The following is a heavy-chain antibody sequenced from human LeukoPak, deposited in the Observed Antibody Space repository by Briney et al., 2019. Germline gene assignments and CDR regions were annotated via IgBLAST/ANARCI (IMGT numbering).Heavy chain of an antibody. J-gene: IGHJ3*02. CDR1: GFTFSSYW. V-gene: IGHV3-74*01. CDR3: ARVGNSGSYYPAGAFDI. Sequence: LPGGSLRLSCAASGFTFSSYWMHWVRQAPGKGLVWVSRINSGGSSTSYADSVKGRFTISRDNAKNTLYLQMNSLRAEDTAVYYCARVGNSGSYYPAGAFDIWGQGTMVTVSS. D-gene: IGHD1-26*01. CDR2: INSGGSST.